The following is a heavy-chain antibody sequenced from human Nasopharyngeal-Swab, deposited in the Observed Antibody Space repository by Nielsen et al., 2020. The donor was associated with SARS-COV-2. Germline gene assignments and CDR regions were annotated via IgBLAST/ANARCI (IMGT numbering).Heavy chain of an antibody. CDR3: ARWDYSNYDMDY. Sequence: GGSLRLSCAASGFTFSSYSMNWDRQAPGKGLEWVSSISSSSSYIYYADSVKGRFTISRDNAKNSLYLQMNSLRAEDTAVYYCARWDYSNYDMDYWGQGTLVTVSS. CDR1: GFTFSSYS. D-gene: IGHD4-11*01. V-gene: IGHV3-21*01. CDR2: ISSSSSYI. J-gene: IGHJ4*02.